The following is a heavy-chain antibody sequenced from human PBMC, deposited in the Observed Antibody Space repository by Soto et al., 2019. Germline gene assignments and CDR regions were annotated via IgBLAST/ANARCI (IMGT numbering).Heavy chain of an antibody. V-gene: IGHV3-23*01. Sequence: EVQLLESGGGSVQPGGSLRLSCAASGFTFITYDMTWVRQAPGKGLEWVSVSRGSDGSTYYADSVKGRFTISRDNSKNTVYLQMTSLRAADTAIYYCVKGNWGDYWAQGTLVTVSS. J-gene: IGHJ4*02. CDR2: SRGSDGST. CDR1: GFTFITYD. D-gene: IGHD7-27*01. CDR3: VKGNWGDY.